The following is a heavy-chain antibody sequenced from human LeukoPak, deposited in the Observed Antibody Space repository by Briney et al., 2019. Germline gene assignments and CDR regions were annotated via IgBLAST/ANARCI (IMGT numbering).Heavy chain of an antibody. Sequence: PGGSLRLSCAASGFSFSYYWMHWVRQVPGKGQVWVSRVNNDGSITSYADSVKGRFTISRDNAKNTLFLQMNSLRADDTAVYYCARDGPYDILTGYPGDYWGRGTLVTVSS. CDR1: GFSFSYYW. V-gene: IGHV3-74*01. D-gene: IGHD3-9*01. J-gene: IGHJ4*02. CDR2: VNNDGSIT. CDR3: ARDGPYDILTGYPGDY.